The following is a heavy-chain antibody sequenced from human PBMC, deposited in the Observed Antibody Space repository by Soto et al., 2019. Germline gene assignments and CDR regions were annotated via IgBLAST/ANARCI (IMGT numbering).Heavy chain of an antibody. CDR2: IYWNDDK. CDR1: GFSLSTSGVG. D-gene: IGHD1-26*01. CDR3: AHRSLSPYSGSYYFDY. V-gene: IGHV2-5*01. Sequence: SGPTLVNPTQTLTLTCTFSGFSLSTSGVGVGWIRQPPGKALEWLALIYWNDDKRYSPSLKSRLTITKDTSKNQVVLTMTNMDPVDTATYYCAHRSLSPYSGSYYFDYWGQGTLVTVSS. J-gene: IGHJ4*02.